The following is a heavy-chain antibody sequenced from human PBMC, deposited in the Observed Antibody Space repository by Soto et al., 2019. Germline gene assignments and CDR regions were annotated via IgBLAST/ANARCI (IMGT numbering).Heavy chain of an antibody. D-gene: IGHD2-15*01. CDR1: GFTVSSKY. Sequence: EVQLVESGGGLVQPGGALRLSCAASGFTVSSKYMSWVRQAPGKGREGVSLIQSGGPTYYADCVKGRFTISRDTSENTVHLQMDSLRAEDTAVYYCARDDVLCDGGRCYGVTLDVWAKGPRSPSPQ. CDR3: ARDDVLCDGGRCYGVTLDV. J-gene: IGHJ6*04. CDR2: IQSGGPT. V-gene: IGHV3-66*01.